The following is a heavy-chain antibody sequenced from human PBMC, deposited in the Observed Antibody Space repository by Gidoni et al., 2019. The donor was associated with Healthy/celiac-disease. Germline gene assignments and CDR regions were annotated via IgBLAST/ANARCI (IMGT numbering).Heavy chain of an antibody. CDR2: ISSSSSYT. D-gene: IGHD6-6*01. CDR1: GFTFSDYY. Sequence: QVQQVESEGGCVKPEGSLRLSCAAPGFTFSDYYMSWIRQAPGKGLEWVSYISSSSSYTNYADSVKGRFTISRDNAKNSLYLQMNSLRAEDTAVYYCARGGSSIAGYWGQGTLVTVSS. V-gene: IGHV3-11*05. CDR3: ARGGSSIAGY. J-gene: IGHJ4*02.